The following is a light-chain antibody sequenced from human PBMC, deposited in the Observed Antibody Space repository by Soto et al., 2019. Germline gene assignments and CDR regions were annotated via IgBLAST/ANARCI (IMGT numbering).Light chain of an antibody. J-gene: IGKJ5*01. CDR3: QQFNTAPRT. CDR2: SSS. V-gene: IGKV1-27*01. CDR1: QDI. Sequence: DIQMTQSPSSLSASVGDRVTITCRAIQDIPKLLIYSSSTLQSGVPSRFSGSGSGTDFTLTISSLQPEDVATYYCQQFNTAPRTFGQGTRLEIK.